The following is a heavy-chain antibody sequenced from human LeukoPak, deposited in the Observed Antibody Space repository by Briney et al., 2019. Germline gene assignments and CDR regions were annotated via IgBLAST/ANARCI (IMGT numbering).Heavy chain of an antibody. Sequence: SETLSLTYAVYGGSFSGYYWSWIRQPPGKGLEWIGEINHSGSTNYNPSLKSRVTISVDTSKNQFSLKLSSVTAADTAVYYCARGRRIRYSSSWYNWFDPWGQGTLVTVSS. V-gene: IGHV4-34*01. CDR3: ARGRRIRYSSSWYNWFDP. D-gene: IGHD6-13*01. J-gene: IGHJ5*02. CDR1: GGSFSGYY. CDR2: INHSGST.